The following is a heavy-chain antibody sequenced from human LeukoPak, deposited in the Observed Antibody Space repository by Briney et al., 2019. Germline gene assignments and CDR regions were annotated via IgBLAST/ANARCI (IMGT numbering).Heavy chain of an antibody. CDR2: ISGSGGST. Sequence: GGSLRLSCEASVFTFTSYAMSWVREAPGKGREWVSAISGSGGSTYYADSVKGRFTISRDNSKNTLYLQMNSLRAEDTAVYYCAKEPYIAVAGGYFQHWGQGTLVTVSS. CDR1: VFTFTSYA. CDR3: AKEPYIAVAGGYFQH. D-gene: IGHD6-19*01. J-gene: IGHJ1*01. V-gene: IGHV3-23*01.